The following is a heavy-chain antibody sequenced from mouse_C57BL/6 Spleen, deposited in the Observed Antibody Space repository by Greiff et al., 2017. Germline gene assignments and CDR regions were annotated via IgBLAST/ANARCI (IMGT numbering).Heavy chain of an antibody. J-gene: IGHJ2*01. V-gene: IGHV5-4*01. CDR3: ARGGNYRYYFDY. Sequence: EVHLVESGGGLVKPGGSLKLSCAASGFTFSSYAMSWVRQTPEKRLEWVATISDGGSYTYYPDNVKGRFTISRDNAKNNLYLQMNHLKSEDTATDYCARGGNYRYYFDYWGQGTTLTVSS. D-gene: IGHD2-1*01. CDR1: GFTFSSYA. CDR2: ISDGGSYT.